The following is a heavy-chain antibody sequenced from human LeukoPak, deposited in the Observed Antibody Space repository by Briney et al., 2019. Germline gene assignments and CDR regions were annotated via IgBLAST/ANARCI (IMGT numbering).Heavy chain of an antibody. Sequence: PSVKVSCKASGYTFTSYYTHWVRQAPGQGLEWMGIINPSGGSRSYEQKFQGRVTMTRDTSTSKVYMELSSLRSEDTAVYCCARPSSGYYSSFDYWGQGTLVTVSS. D-gene: IGHD3-22*01. CDR1: GYTFTSYY. CDR3: ARPSSGYYSSFDY. CDR2: INPSGGSR. J-gene: IGHJ4*02. V-gene: IGHV1-46*01.